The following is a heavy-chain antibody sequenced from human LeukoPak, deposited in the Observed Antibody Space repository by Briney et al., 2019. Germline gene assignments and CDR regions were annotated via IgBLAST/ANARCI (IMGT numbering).Heavy chain of an antibody. Sequence: PSETLSLTCTVSGGSINNGSYYWRWIRQPAGKGLEWIGRIYTSGSTNYNPSLKIPVTISVETSKNQFSLKLSSVTAADEAVYYCARRGSSYGRDDFDIWGQGTMVTVSS. CDR2: IYTSGST. D-gene: IGHD6-6*01. J-gene: IGHJ3*02. V-gene: IGHV4-61*02. CDR3: ARRGSSYGRDDFDI. CDR1: GGSINNGSYY.